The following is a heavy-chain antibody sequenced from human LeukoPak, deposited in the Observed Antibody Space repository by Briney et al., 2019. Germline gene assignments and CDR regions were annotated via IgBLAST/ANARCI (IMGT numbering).Heavy chain of an antibody. J-gene: IGHJ6*03. D-gene: IGHD3-10*01. CDR2: MNPNSGNT. Sequence: GASLKVSCKASGYTFTSYDINWVRQATGQGLEWMGWMNPNSGNTGYAQKFQGRVTMTRNTSISTAYMELNSLRSEDTAVYYCAIRYGSGEKYFYYYYMDVWGKGTTVTVSS. V-gene: IGHV1-8*01. CDR3: AIRYGSGEKYFYYYYMDV. CDR1: GYTFTSYD.